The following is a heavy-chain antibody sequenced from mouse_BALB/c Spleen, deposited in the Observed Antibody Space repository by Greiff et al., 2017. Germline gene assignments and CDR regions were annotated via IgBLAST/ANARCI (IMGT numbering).Heavy chain of an antibody. V-gene: IGHV14-3*02. CDR3: ARDYGKRSYYAMDY. D-gene: IGHD1-2*01. CDR1: GFNIKDTY. CDR2: IDPANGNT. Sequence: VQLKQSGAELVKPGASVKLSCTASGFNIKDTYMHWVKQRPEQGLEWIGRIDPANGNTKYDPKFQGKATITADTSSNTAYLQLSSLTSEDTAVYYCARDYGKRSYYAMDYWGQGTSVTVSS. J-gene: IGHJ4*01.